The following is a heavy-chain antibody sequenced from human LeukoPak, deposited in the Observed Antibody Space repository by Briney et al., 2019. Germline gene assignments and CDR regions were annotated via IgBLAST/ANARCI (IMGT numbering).Heavy chain of an antibody. Sequence: GGSLRLSCAASGFTFDDYGMSWVRQAPGRGLEWVSGINWNGGSTGYADSVKGRFTISRDNAKNSLYLQMNSLRAEDTALYYCARSRHSYDSTGFPHYWGQGTLVTVSS. CDR1: GFTFDDYG. J-gene: IGHJ4*02. CDR2: INWNGGST. CDR3: ARSRHSYDSTGFPHY. D-gene: IGHD3-22*01. V-gene: IGHV3-20*04.